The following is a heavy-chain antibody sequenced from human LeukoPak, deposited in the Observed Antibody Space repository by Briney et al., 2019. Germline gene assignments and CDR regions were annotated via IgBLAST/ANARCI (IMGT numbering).Heavy chain of an antibody. Sequence: GGSLRLSCAASGFTFSSYWMHWVRQAPGKGLVWVSRINSDGSSTSYADSVKGRFTISRDNAKNTLYLQMNILRAEDTAVYYCARGNVVSPPDYWGQGTLVTVSS. CDR1: GFTFSSYW. CDR3: ARGNVVSPPDY. D-gene: IGHD2-8*01. V-gene: IGHV3-74*01. J-gene: IGHJ4*02. CDR2: INSDGSST.